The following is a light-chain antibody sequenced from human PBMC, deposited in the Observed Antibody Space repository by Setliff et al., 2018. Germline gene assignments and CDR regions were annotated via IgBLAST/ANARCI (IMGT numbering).Light chain of an antibody. V-gene: IGLV2-8*01. CDR1: TYDVGAYNL. CDR3: SSYAGNYIYV. J-gene: IGLJ1*01. Sequence: QSALTQPASVAASPGQSITISCTGHTYDVGAYNLVSWYQQYPGKAPKLMIYEVSKRPSGVPDRFSGSKSGNTASLTVSGLQAEDEADYYCSSYAGNYIYVFGTGTKVTVL. CDR2: EVS.